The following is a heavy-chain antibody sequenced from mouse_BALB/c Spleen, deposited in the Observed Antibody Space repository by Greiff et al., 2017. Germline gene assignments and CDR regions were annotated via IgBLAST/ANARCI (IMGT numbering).Heavy chain of an antibody. V-gene: IGHV5-6-2*01. J-gene: IGHJ2*01. CDR2: INSNGGST. D-gene: IGHD1-1*02. Sequence: EVQLVESGGGLVKLGGSLKLSCAASGFTFSSYYMSWVRQTPEKRLELVAAINSNGGSTYYPDTVKGRFTISRDNAKNTLYLQMSSLKSEDTALYYCARHGTPRYFDYWGQGTTLTVSS. CDR1: GFTFSSYY. CDR3: ARHGTPRYFDY.